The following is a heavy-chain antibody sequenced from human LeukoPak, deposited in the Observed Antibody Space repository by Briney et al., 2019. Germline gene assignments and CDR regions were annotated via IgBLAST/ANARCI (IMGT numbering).Heavy chain of an antibody. V-gene: IGHV3-23*01. CDR1: GFTFSSYA. CDR3: AKKPNRYYYDSSGYQNWFDP. J-gene: IGHJ5*02. D-gene: IGHD3-22*01. Sequence: GGSLRLSCAASGFTFSSYAMSWVRQAPGKGLEWVSAISGSGGSTYYADSVKGRFTISRDNSKNTLYLQMNSLRAEDTAKYYCAKKPNRYYYDSSGYQNWFDPWGQGTLVTVSS. CDR2: ISGSGGST.